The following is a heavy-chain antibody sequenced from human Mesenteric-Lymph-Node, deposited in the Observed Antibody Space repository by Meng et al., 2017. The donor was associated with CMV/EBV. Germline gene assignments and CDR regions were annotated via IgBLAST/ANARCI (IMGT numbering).Heavy chain of an antibody. CDR2: ISPSGGST. J-gene: IGHJ4*02. Sequence: KAFGYTFTNHYMHWVRQAPGQGLEWMGRISPSGGSTSYAQKFQGRVTMARDTSTSTVYMELSSLRSEDTAVYYCARDLIAAAGPLDYWGQGTLVTVSS. CDR3: ARDLIAAAGPLDY. CDR1: GYTFTNHY. V-gene: IGHV1-46*01. D-gene: IGHD6-13*01.